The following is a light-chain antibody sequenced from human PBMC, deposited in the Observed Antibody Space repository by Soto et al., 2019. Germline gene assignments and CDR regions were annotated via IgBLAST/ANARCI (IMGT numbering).Light chain of an antibody. Sequence: SALTQPASVSGSPGQSITISCTGTSSEIGSYHLVSWYQHHSGKAPKLIIYKVSQWPSGVSDRFSASKSGSTASLTISGLQAEDEADYYCCSYAGSNWGYVFGTGTKVTVL. J-gene: IGLJ1*01. CDR1: SSEIGSYHL. V-gene: IGLV2-23*02. CDR3: CSYAGSNWGYV. CDR2: KVS.